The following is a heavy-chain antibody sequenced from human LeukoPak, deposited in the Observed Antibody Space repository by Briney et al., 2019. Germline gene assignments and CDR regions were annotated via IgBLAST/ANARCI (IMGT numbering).Heavy chain of an antibody. CDR1: GYTFTGYY. V-gene: IGHV1-2*02. CDR3: AREIVGAANWFDP. D-gene: IGHD1-26*01. CDR2: INPNSGGT. J-gene: IGHJ5*02. Sequence: ASVKVSCKASGYTFTGYYMHWVRRAPGQGLEWMGWINPNSGGTNYAQKFQGRVTMTRDTSISTAYMELSRLRSDDTAVYYCAREIVGAANWFDPWGQGTLVTVSS.